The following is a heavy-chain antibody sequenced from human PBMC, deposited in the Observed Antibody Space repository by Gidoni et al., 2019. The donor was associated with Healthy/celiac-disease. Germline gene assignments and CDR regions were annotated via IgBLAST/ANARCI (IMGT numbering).Heavy chain of an antibody. J-gene: IGHJ4*02. Sequence: EVQLLESGGGLVQPGGYLRLSCAASGFTFSSDSMSWVRQVPGKGLEWVLAISGSGGSTYYAASVKGRFTISRDNSKNTLYLQINSLRAEDTAVYYCAKAVACTFDYWGQGTLVTVSS. D-gene: IGHD6-19*01. CDR2: ISGSGGST. V-gene: IGHV3-23*01. CDR1: GFTFSSDS. CDR3: AKAVACTFDY.